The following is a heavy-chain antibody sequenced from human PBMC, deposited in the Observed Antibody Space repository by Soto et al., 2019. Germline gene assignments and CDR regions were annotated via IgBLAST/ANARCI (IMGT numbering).Heavy chain of an antibody. Sequence: SVKVSCKASGGTFSSYAISWVRQAPGQGLEWMGGIIPIFGTANYAQKFQGRVTITADESTSTAYMELSSLRSEDTAVYYCASGPTPPYYYGMDVWGQGTTVTVSS. D-gene: IGHD4-17*01. CDR1: GGTFSSYA. V-gene: IGHV1-69*13. CDR3: ASGPTPPYYYGMDV. CDR2: IIPIFGTA. J-gene: IGHJ6*02.